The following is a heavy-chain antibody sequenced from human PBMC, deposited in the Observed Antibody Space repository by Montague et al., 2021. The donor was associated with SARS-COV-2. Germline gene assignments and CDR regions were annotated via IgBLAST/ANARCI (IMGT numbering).Heavy chain of an antibody. Sequence: SETLFLTCAVYGGSSSDYYWTWIRQSPGKGLEWIAEINHSGITNYNPSLKSRVTISVDTSKSQFSLKLSSVTAADTAVYYCARWGLRVATTETYYYFGMDVWGQGTTVTVSS. V-gene: IGHV4-34*01. CDR3: ARWGLRVATTETYYYFGMDV. CDR2: INHSGIT. D-gene: IGHD5-12*01. CDR1: GGSSSDYY. J-gene: IGHJ6*02.